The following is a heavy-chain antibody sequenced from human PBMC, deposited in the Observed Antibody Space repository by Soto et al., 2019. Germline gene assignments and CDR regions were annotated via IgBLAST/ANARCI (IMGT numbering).Heavy chain of an antibody. V-gene: IGHV1-3*01. CDR3: ARSGITMIVVVISPFDY. CDR1: GYTFTSYA. CDR2: INAGNGNT. D-gene: IGHD3-22*01. J-gene: IGHJ4*02. Sequence: ASVKVSCKASGYTFTSYAMHWVRQAPGQRLEWMGWINAGNGNTKYSQKFQGRVTITRDTSASTAYMELSSLRSEDTAVYYCARSGITMIVVVISPFDYWGQATLVTVSS.